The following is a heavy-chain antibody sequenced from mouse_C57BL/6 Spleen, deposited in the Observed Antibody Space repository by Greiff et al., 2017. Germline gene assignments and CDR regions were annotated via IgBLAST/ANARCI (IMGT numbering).Heavy chain of an antibody. CDR3: ARYGDYYAMDY. J-gene: IGHJ4*01. V-gene: IGHV5-17*01. Sequence: EVKVEESGGGLVKPGGSLKLSCAASGFTFSDYGMHWVRQAPEKGLEWVAYISSGSSTIYYADTVKGRFTISRDNAKNTLFLQMTSLRSEDTAMYYCARYGDYYAMDYWGQGTSVTVSS. CDR1: GFTFSDYG. CDR2: ISSGSSTI. D-gene: IGHD1-1*02.